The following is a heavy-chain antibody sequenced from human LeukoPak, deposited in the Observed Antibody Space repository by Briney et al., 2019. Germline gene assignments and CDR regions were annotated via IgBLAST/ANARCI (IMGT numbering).Heavy chain of an antibody. CDR3: ARDTNGLFDY. J-gene: IGHJ4*02. V-gene: IGHV4-59*01. Sequence: SETLSLTCTVSGGSISSYYWSWIRQPPGKGLEWIGYIYYSGSTNYNPSLKSRVTISVDTSKNQFSLKLSSVTAADTAVYHCARDTNGLFDYWGQGTLVTVSS. CDR1: GGSISSYY. D-gene: IGHD2-8*01. CDR2: IYYSGST.